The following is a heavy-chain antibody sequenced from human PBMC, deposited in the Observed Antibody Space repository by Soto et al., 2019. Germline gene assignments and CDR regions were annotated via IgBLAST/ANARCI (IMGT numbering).Heavy chain of an antibody. V-gene: IGHV1-3*01. CDR2: INAANGNT. J-gene: IGHJ4*02. D-gene: IGHD6-25*01. CDR1: GYSFINYA. CDR3: ARGQSSGWTALDY. Sequence: ASVKVCCKASGYSFINYAMSCVRQAPGQRLAWMGWINAANGNTKYSQNFQGRVTITRDTLANTAYMELSSLRSEDTAVYYCARGQSSGWTALDYWGQGALVTVSS.